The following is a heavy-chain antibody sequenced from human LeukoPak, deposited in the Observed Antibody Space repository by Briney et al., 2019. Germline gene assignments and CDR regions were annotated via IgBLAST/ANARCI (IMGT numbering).Heavy chain of an antibody. CDR2: IYYSGST. J-gene: IGHJ4*02. D-gene: IGHD6-19*01. V-gene: IGHV4-31*03. CDR3: ARVVSSGWYFDY. Sequence: SETLSLTCTVSGGSISSGGYYWSWIRQHPGKGLEWIGYIYYSGSTYYNPSLKSRVTISVDTSKNQFSLKLSSVTAADTAVYYCARVVSSGWYFDYWGQGTLVTVSS. CDR1: GGSISSGGYY.